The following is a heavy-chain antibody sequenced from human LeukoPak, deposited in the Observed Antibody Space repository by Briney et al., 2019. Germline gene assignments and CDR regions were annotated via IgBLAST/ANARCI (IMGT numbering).Heavy chain of an antibody. CDR2: IHHSDGT. D-gene: IGHD5-12*01. CDR3: TKVLRGYNGYGD. Sequence: SETLSLTCAVSGASISSSYWSWIRQPPGKGLEYIGYIHHSDGTNYNPSLKSRVTMALDTSKNLFSLKLSSVTAADTAIYYCTKVLRGYNGYGDWGQGILVTVSS. J-gene: IGHJ4*02. V-gene: IGHV4-59*01. CDR1: GASISSSY.